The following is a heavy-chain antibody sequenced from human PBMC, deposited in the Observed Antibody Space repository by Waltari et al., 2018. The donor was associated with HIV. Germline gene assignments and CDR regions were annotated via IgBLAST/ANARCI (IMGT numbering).Heavy chain of an antibody. D-gene: IGHD6-19*01. CDR1: GFTFSSYA. J-gene: IGHJ4*02. Sequence: QVHLVESGGGVVQPGRSLRLSCAASGFTFSSYAMHWVRQAPGKGLECVAVISYHGDDKYYADAVKSRFTISRDNSKNTLYLQMNSLRAEDTAVYYCAKGASGWSPGYWGQGTLVTVSS. CDR2: ISYHGDDK. V-gene: IGHV3-30*18. CDR3: AKGASGWSPGY.